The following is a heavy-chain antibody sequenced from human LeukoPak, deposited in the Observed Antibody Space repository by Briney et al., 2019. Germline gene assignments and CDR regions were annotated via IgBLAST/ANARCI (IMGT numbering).Heavy chain of an antibody. D-gene: IGHD5-18*01. CDR3: ARVQDAYSYGFGDFDY. Sequence: ASVNVSCKASGYTFTSYAMNWVRQAPGQGLEWMGCINTNTGNPTYAQVFTGRFVFSLDTSVSTAYLQISSLKAEDTAVYYCARVQDAYSYGFGDFDYWGQGTLVTVSS. CDR1: GYTFTSYA. J-gene: IGHJ4*02. V-gene: IGHV7-4-1*02. CDR2: INTNTGNP.